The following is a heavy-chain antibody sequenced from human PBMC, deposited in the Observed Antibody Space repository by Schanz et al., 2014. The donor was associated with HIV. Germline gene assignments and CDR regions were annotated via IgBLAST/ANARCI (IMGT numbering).Heavy chain of an antibody. Sequence: VQVLESGGGLVQPGGSLRLSCAASGFTFSSYAMSWVRQAPGKGLEWVAVISYDGSRKHFADSVKGRFTISRDNSKNTLYLQMNSLRAEDTAVYYCARDYHWNWFDPWGQGTLVTVSS. CDR2: ISYDGSRK. V-gene: IGHV3-30*03. CDR1: GFTFSSYA. CDR3: ARDYHWNWFDP. J-gene: IGHJ5*02. D-gene: IGHD1-20*01.